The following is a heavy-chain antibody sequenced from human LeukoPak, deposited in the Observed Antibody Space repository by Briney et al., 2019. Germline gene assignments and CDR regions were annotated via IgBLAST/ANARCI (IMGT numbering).Heavy chain of an antibody. D-gene: IGHD6-13*01. CDR1: GFTFSSYG. J-gene: IGHJ6*03. CDR3: ARFNRGSIAAAGTNYYYYYMDV. Sequence: GGSLRLSCAASGFTFSSYGMHWVRQAPGKGLEWVAFIRYDGSNKYYADSVKGRFTISRDNSKNTLYLQMNSLRAGDTAVYYCARFNRGSIAAAGTNYYYYYMDVWGKGTTVTISS. CDR2: IRYDGSNK. V-gene: IGHV3-30*02.